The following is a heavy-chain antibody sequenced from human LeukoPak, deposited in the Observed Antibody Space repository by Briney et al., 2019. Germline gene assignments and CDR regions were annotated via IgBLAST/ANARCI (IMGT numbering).Heavy chain of an antibody. D-gene: IGHD3-22*01. CDR1: GFTFSSYA. J-gene: IGHJ4*02. CDR3: AKIATTMIVVVNNFDY. CDR2: ICGSGGST. V-gene: IGHV3-23*01. Sequence: PGGSLRLSCAASGFTFSSYAMSWVRQAPGKGLEWVSAICGSGGSTYYADSVKGRFTISRDNSKNTLYLQMNSLRAEDTAVYYCAKIATTMIVVVNNFDYWGQGTLVTVSS.